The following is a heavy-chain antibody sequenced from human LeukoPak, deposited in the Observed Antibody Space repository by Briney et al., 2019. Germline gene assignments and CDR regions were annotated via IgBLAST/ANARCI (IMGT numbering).Heavy chain of an antibody. D-gene: IGHD3/OR15-3a*01. V-gene: IGHV3-15*01. Sequence: GGSLRLSCAASGFTFSNAWMTWVRQAPGKGLEWVGRIKSKTDGETTDYAAPVKGRFTISRDDSRNTLYLQLNSLKTEDTAMYYCTTLTVNDFHGDYWGQGALVTVSA. CDR2: IKSKTDGETT. CDR1: GFTFSNAW. CDR3: TTLTVNDFHGDY. J-gene: IGHJ4*02.